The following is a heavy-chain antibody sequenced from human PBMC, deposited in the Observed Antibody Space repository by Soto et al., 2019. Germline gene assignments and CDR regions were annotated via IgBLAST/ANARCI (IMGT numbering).Heavy chain of an antibody. CDR3: ARVDYYDSSGYYGY. V-gene: IGHV1-18*04. J-gene: IGHJ4*02. Sequence: ASVKVSCKACGYTFTIYGISWVRQAPRQGLEWMGWISGYNGNTDYAQNLQDRVTLTTDASTSSVYMELRSLRSDDTAVYYCARVDYYDSSGYYGYWGQGTLVSASS. CDR1: GYTFTIYG. CDR2: ISGYNGNT. D-gene: IGHD3-22*01.